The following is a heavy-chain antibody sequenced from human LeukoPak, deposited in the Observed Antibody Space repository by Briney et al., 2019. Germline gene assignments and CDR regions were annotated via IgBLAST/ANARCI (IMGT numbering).Heavy chain of an antibody. J-gene: IGHJ4*02. V-gene: IGHV3-30*04. CDR2: ISYDGSNK. D-gene: IGHD3-22*01. CDR1: GFTFSSYA. Sequence: GGSLRLSCAASGFTFSSYAMYWVRQSPGKGPEWVAVISYDGSNKYYADSVKGRFTISRDNSKNTLYLQMNSLRAEDTAVYYCARDARTVGITMIVVGFDYWGQGTLVTVSS. CDR3: ARDARTVGITMIVVGFDY.